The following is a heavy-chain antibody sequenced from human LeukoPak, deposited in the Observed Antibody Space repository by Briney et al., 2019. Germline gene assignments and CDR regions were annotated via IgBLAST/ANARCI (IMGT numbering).Heavy chain of an antibody. Sequence: SETLSLTCAVYGGSFSGYYWSWIRQPPGKGLGWIGEINHSGSTNYNPSLKSRVTISVDTSKNQFSLKLSSVTAADTAVYYCARVGDAPYYFDYWGQGTLVTVSS. V-gene: IGHV4-34*01. D-gene: IGHD2-21*02. J-gene: IGHJ4*02. CDR3: ARVGDAPYYFDY. CDR1: GGSFSGYY. CDR2: INHSGST.